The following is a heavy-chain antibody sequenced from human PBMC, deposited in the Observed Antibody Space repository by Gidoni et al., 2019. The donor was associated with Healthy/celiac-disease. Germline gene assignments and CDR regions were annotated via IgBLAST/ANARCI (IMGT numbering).Heavy chain of an antibody. Sequence: QLQLQESGPGLVKPSGTLSLTCAVSGGSISSSNWWSWVRQPPGKGLEWIGEIYHSGSTNYNPSLKSRVTISVDKSKNQFSLKLSSVTAADTAVYYCARWGIAAAGTPSFDYWGQGTLVTVSS. CDR3: ARWGIAAAGTPSFDY. D-gene: IGHD6-13*01. V-gene: IGHV4-4*02. J-gene: IGHJ4*02. CDR2: IYHSGST. CDR1: GGSISSSNW.